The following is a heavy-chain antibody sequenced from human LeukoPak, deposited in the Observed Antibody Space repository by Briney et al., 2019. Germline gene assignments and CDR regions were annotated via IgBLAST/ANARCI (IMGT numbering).Heavy chain of an antibody. CDR1: GSTFSSFA. J-gene: IGHJ5*02. CDR2: IRGSGGST. CDR3: AKGRDWNFNWFDP. Sequence: GGSLRLSCAASGSTFSSFAMSWVRQAPGKGLEWVSAIRGSGGSTYSADSVKGRFTISGDNSKNTVYLQMNSLRAEDTAVYYCAKGRDWNFNWFDPWGQGTLVTVSS. V-gene: IGHV3-23*01. D-gene: IGHD1-7*01.